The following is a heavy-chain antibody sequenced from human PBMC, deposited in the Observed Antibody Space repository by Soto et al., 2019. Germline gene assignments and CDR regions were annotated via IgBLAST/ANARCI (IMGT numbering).Heavy chain of an antibody. CDR3: ARLSGDHSAFFSYGMDA. V-gene: IGHV3-74*01. D-gene: IGHD2-21*01. Sequence: GGSLSLSWPASGFTFDTYWMNWVRQAPGKGPEWLSGINSDGTISSYADSVKGRFTISRDNARNTLSLQMNSLRADDTAVYYCARLSGDHSAFFSYGMDAWGQGTTVTVSS. CDR1: GFTFDTYW. J-gene: IGHJ6*02. CDR2: INSDGTIS.